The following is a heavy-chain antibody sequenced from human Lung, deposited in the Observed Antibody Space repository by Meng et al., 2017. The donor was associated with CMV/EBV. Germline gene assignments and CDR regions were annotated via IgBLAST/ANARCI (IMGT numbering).Heavy chain of an antibody. CDR1: GFSLSNARIG. D-gene: IGHD6-6*01. CDR2: IFSNDEK. CDR3: ARTGDKVGRPVDY. Sequence: SGXXLVXPTQTLTLTCTVSGFSLSNARIGVSWIRQPPGKALEWLADIFSNDEKSYNTSLKRRLTISKDTSKSQVVLTMTAVDPVDTGTYYCARTGDKVGRPVDYWXQGSVVTVSS. J-gene: IGHJ4*02. V-gene: IGHV2-26*01.